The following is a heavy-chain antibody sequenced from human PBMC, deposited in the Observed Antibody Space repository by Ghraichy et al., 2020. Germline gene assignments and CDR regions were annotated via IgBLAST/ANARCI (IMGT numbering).Heavy chain of an antibody. V-gene: IGHV3-48*03. CDR3: VRGGSCSGGTCYYMNAFDI. CDR2: ISSSGNLI. D-gene: IGHD2-15*01. Sequence: GESLRLSCAASGFTFSSYEMNWVRQAPGKGLEWVSYISSSGNLIYSDSVKGRFTISRDNAKKSLYLQMNSLRAEDTAVYYCVRGGSCSGGTCYYMNAFDIWGQGTMVTVSS. J-gene: IGHJ3*02. CDR1: GFTFSSYE.